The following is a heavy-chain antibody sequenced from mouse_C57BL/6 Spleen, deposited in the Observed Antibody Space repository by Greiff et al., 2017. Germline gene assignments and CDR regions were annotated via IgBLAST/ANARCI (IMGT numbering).Heavy chain of an antibody. Sequence: VQLQQSGAELVKPGASVKLSCKASGYTFTSYWMHWVKQRPGQGLEWIGMIHPNSGSTNYNEKFKSKATLTVDKSSSTAYMQLSSLTSEDSAVYYCARCDSSGYSYAMDYWGQGTSVTVSS. V-gene: IGHV1-64*01. D-gene: IGHD3-2*02. J-gene: IGHJ4*01. CDR3: ARCDSSGYSYAMDY. CDR2: IHPNSGST. CDR1: GYTFTSYW.